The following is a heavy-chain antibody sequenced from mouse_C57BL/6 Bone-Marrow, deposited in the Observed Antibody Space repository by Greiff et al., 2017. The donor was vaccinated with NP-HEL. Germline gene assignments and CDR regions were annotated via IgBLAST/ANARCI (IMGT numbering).Heavy chain of an antibody. CDR2: IYPGDGDT. Sequence: VQLQQSGAELVKPGASVKISCKASGYAFSSYWMNWVKQRPGKGLEWIGQIYPGDGDTNYNGKFKGKATLTADKSSSTAYMQLSSLTSEDSAVYCCARLRAYYYGSSYVYFDVWGTGTTVTVSS. CDR1: GYAFSSYW. D-gene: IGHD1-1*01. J-gene: IGHJ1*03. V-gene: IGHV1-80*01. CDR3: ARLRAYYYGSSYVYFDV.